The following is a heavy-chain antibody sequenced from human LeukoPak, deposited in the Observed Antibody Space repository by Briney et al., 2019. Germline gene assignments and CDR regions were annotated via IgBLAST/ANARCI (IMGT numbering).Heavy chain of an antibody. J-gene: IGHJ4*02. CDR3: ARGGLEWLSY. CDR1: GFTFSDYY. V-gene: IGHV3-11*06. CDR2: ISSSSSYT. Sequence: PGGSLRLSCAASGFTFSDYYMSWIRQAPGKGLEWVSYISSSSSYTNYADSVKGRFTISRDNAKNSLYLQMNSLRDEDTAVYYCARGGLEWLSYWGQGTLVTVSS. D-gene: IGHD6-19*01.